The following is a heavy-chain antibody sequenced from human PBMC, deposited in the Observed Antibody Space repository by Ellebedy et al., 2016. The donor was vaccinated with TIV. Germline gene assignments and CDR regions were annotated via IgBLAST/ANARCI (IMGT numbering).Heavy chain of an antibody. CDR1: GGTFSSYA. V-gene: IGHV1-69*13. D-gene: IGHD6-13*01. Sequence: AASVKVSCKASGGTFSSYAISWVRQAPGQGLEWMGGIIPIFGTAKYAQKFQGRVTITADESTSTAYMELSSLRSEDTAVYYCARSLTVGRAAGKGWFDPWGQGTLVTVSS. CDR2: IIPIFGTA. CDR3: ARSLTVGRAAGKGWFDP. J-gene: IGHJ5*02.